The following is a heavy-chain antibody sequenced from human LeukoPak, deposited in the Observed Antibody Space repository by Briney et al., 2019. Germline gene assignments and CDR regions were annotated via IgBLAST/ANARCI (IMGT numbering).Heavy chain of an antibody. D-gene: IGHD4-17*01. CDR3: ARVRDGDYGYIGFDP. J-gene: IGHJ5*02. Sequence: SETLSLTCTVSGGSISSGGYHWSWIRQHPGKGLEWIGYIYYSGRTYYNPSLKSRVTISVDTSKNQFSLKLSSVTAADTAVYYCARVRDGDYGYIGFDPWGQGTLVTVSS. CDR1: GGSISSGGYH. CDR2: IYYSGRT. V-gene: IGHV4-31*03.